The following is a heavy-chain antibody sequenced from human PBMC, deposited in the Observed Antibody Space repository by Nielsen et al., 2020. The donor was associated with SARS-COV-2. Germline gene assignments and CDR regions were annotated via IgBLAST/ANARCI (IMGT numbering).Heavy chain of an antibody. CDR3: ARARGGYDFDY. V-gene: IGHV3-30-3*01. Sequence: GGSLRLSCAASGFTFRSDAIHWVRQAPGKGLEWLAVISFEGSNKFYIDSVKGRFTISRDNANNSLYLQIDSLRAEDTAIYYCARARGGYDFDYWGQGTLVTVSS. CDR2: ISFEGSNK. D-gene: IGHD3-16*01. CDR1: GFTFRSDA. J-gene: IGHJ4*02.